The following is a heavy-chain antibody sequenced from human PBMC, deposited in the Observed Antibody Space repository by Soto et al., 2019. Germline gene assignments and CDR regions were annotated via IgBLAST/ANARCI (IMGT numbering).Heavy chain of an antibody. J-gene: IGHJ6*02. Sequence: SQTLSLTCAISGDSVSTNSATWNWIRQSPSRSLEWLGRTYYRSKWYNDYAVSMKSRITINPDTSENQFSLQLNSVTPEDTAVYYCARQRSSTAFYHGIDVWGQGTTVTVSS. D-gene: IGHD6-25*01. V-gene: IGHV6-1*01. CDR3: ARQRSSTAFYHGIDV. CDR1: GDSVSTNSAT. CDR2: TYYRSKWYN.